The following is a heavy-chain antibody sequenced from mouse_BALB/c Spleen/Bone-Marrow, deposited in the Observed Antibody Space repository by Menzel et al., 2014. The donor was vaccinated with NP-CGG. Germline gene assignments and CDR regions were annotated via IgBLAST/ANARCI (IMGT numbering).Heavy chain of an antibody. CDR2: INPSTGYA. Sequence: VQLQESGPELAKPGASVKVSCKASGYTFTDTWIHWTKQRPGQGLEWIGYINPSTGYAEYNQNFKDKATLSVDKSSSTAYMQLSSLTSEDSAVYYCARDYWGQGTTLTVSS. CDR1: GYTFTDTW. J-gene: IGHJ2*01. CDR3: ARDY. V-gene: IGHV1-7*01.